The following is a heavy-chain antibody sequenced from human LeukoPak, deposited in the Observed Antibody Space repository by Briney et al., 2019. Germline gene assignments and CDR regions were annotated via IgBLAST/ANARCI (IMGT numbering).Heavy chain of an antibody. J-gene: IGHJ6*03. CDR1: GFTFDDYA. Sequence: GGSLRLSCAAPGFTFDDYAMHWVRQAPGKGLEGVSGISWNSGSIGYADSVKGRFTISRDTSKNTLFLQMNSLRAEDTALYYCAKRGVERVGDYHYYYYLDVWGKGTTVTVSS. D-gene: IGHD1-1*01. V-gene: IGHV3-9*01. CDR3: AKRGVERVGDYHYYYYLDV. CDR2: ISWNSGSI.